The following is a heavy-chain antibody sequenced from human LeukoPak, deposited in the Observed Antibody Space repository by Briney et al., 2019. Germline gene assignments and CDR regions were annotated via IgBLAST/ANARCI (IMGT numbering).Heavy chain of an antibody. D-gene: IGHD3-10*02. CDR2: INWNGGST. J-gene: IGHJ6*04. CDR1: GFTFDDYG. Sequence: PGGSLRLSCAASGFTFDDYGMSWVRQAPGKGLEWVSGINWNGGSTGYTDSVKGRFTISRDNAKNSLYLQMNSLRAEDTAVYYCAELGITMIGGVWGKGTTVTISS. CDR3: AELGITMIGGV. V-gene: IGHV3-20*04.